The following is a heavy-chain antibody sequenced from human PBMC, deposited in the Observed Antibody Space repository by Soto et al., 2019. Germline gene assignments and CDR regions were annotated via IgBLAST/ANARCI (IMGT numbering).Heavy chain of an antibody. Sequence: SETLYLTCTVSGGSISSGDYYWSWIRQPPGKGLEWIGYIYYSGSTYYNPSLKSRVTISVDTSKNQFSLKLSSVTAADTAVYYCARAVAGTAVRYWYFDLWGRGTLVTVSS. CDR1: GGSISSGDYY. J-gene: IGHJ2*01. V-gene: IGHV4-30-4*01. CDR2: IYYSGST. CDR3: ARAVAGTAVRYWYFDL. D-gene: IGHD6-19*01.